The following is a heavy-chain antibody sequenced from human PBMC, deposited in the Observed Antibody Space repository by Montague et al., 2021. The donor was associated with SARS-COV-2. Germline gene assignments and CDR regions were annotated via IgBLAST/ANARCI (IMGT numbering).Heavy chain of an antibody. CDR2: LSSSGST. Sequence: SETLSLTCIVSGESIDRDTYYWGWIRQSPGKGLEWIGCLSSSGSTYYNPSLRSRVTISMDTSKNHFSLKVNSVTATDTAVYFCARPGSVSGWFYFDDWGQGTLVSVSS. CDR1: GESIDRDTYY. CDR3: ARPGSVSGWFYFDD. V-gene: IGHV4-39*02. J-gene: IGHJ4*02. D-gene: IGHD6-19*01.